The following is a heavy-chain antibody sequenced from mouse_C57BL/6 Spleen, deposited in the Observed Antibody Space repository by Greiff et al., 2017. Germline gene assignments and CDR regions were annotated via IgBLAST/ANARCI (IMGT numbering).Heavy chain of an antibody. J-gene: IGHJ4*01. CDR1: GFSLTSYA. V-gene: IGHV2-9-1*01. Sequence: VTLMESGPGLVAPSQSLSITCTVSGFSLTSYAISWVRQPPGKGLEWLGVIWTGGGTNYNSALKSRLSISKDNSKRQVFLKMNSLQTDDTARYYCARSYYDYDGPHAMDYWGQGTSVTVSS. CDR2: IWTGGGT. CDR3: ARSYYDYDGPHAMDY. D-gene: IGHD2-4*01.